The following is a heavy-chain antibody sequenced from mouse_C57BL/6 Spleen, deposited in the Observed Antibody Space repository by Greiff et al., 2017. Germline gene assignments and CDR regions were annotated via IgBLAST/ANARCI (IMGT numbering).Heavy chain of an antibody. V-gene: IGHV1-54*01. J-gene: IGHJ2*01. CDR3: ARPGDFDY. Sequence: VQLKESGAELVRPGTSVKVSCKASGYAFTNYLIEWVKQRPGQGLEWIGVINPGSGGTNYNEKFKGKATLTADKSSSTAYMQLSSLTSEDSAVYFCARPGDFDYWGQGTTLTVSS. CDR1: GYAFTNYL. CDR2: INPGSGGT.